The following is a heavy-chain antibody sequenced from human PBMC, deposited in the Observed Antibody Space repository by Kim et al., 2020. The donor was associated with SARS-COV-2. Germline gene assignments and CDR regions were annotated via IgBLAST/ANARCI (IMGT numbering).Heavy chain of an antibody. V-gene: IGHV4-34*01. D-gene: IGHD3-16*02. CDR1: GGSFSGYY. CDR2: INHSGSI. CDR3: ASLRSDYVWGSYRYRGSG. Sequence: SETLSLTCAVYGGSFSGYYWSWIRQPPGKGLEWIGEINHSGSINYNPSLKSRVTISVDTSKNQFSLKLSSVTAADTAVYYCASLRSDYVWGSYRYRGSGWGQGTLVTVSS. J-gene: IGHJ4*02.